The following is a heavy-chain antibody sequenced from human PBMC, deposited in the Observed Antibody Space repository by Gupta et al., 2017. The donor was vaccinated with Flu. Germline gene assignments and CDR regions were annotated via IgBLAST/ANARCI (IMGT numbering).Heavy chain of an antibody. V-gene: IGHV5-51*01. CDR3: ARRESSVGSGWYFGAFDI. CDR2: IYPGDSDT. J-gene: IGHJ3*02. Sequence: IYGVRQMPGKGLEWMGIIYPGDSDTRYSPSFQGQVTISADKSISTAYLQWSSLKASDTAMYYCARRESSVGSGWYFGAFDIWGQGTMVTVSS. D-gene: IGHD6-19*01.